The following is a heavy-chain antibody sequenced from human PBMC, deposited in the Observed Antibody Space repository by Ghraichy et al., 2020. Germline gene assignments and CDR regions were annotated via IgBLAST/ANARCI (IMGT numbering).Heavy chain of an antibody. CDR3: AKDRRGGYYDSSGYYDY. D-gene: IGHD3-22*01. CDR1: GFTFDDYT. CDR2: ISWDGGST. Sequence: GGSLRLSCAASGFTFDDYTMHWVRQAPGKGLEWVSLISWDGGSTYYADSVKGRFTISRDNSKNSLYLQMNSLRTEDTALYYCAKDRRGGYYDSSGYYDYWGQGTLVTVSS. J-gene: IGHJ4*02. V-gene: IGHV3-43*01.